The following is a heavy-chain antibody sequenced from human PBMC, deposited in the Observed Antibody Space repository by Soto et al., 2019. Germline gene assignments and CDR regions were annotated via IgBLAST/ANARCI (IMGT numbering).Heavy chain of an antibody. CDR2: IYYSGST. CDR1: VCSISSGGYY. D-gene: IGHD3-22*01. J-gene: IGHJ3*01. Sequence: SETLSLTCTVSVCSISSGGYYWSWIRQHPGKGLECIGYIYYSGSTYYNPSLKSRVTISVDTSKNQFSLKLSSVTAADTAVYYCATTGSGYVDAFDVWAQGTMVTLSS. CDR3: ATTGSGYVDAFDV. V-gene: IGHV4-31*03.